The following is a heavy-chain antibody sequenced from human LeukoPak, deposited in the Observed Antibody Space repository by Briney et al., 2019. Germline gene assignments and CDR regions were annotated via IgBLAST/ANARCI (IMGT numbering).Heavy chain of an antibody. V-gene: IGHV1-46*01. Sequence: ASVKVSCKASGYTVTNYYIHWVRQAPGRGLEWMGLIHPGGGTTTYAQNFQGRITMTRDTSATTVDMDLSSLISEDTAIYYCARGRAEGRRPRASANWFDPWGQGTLVTVSS. J-gene: IGHJ5*02. CDR1: GYTVTNYY. CDR3: ARGRAEGRRPRASANWFDP. CDR2: IHPGGGTT. D-gene: IGHD1-26*01.